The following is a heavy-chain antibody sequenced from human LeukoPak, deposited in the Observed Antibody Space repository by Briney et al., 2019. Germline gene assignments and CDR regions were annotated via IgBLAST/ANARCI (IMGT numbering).Heavy chain of an antibody. V-gene: IGHV1-69*06. CDR3: ARGRRATITADAFDI. CDR1: GGTFSSYA. CDR2: IIPIFGTA. D-gene: IGHD5-24*01. Sequence: SVKVSCKASGGTFSSYAISWVRQAPGQGLEWMGGIIPIFGTANYAQKFQGRVTITADKSTSTAYMELSSLRSEDTAVYYCARGRRATITADAFDIWGQGTMVTVSS. J-gene: IGHJ3*02.